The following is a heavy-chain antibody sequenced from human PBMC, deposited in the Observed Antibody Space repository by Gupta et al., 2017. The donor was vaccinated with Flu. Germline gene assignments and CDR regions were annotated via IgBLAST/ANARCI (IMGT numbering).Heavy chain of an antibody. CDR3: ARRNTWGDPSIDV. CDR2: VYYNGLT. CDR1: TTSYY. D-gene: IGHD2-21*01. V-gene: IGHV4-39*01. Sequence: TTSYYWVWIRKSQGMGLEYIGYVYYNGLTNYNPSIRRRVAISIDTSKNPFSLNLTSVTAADTAQYDCARRNTWGDPSIDVWSQGTRGTVSS. J-gene: IGHJ4*02.